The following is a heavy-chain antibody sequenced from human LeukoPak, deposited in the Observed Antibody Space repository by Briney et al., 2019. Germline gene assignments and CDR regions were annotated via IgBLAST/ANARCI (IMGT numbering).Heavy chain of an antibody. CDR1: GYTLTELS. J-gene: IGHJ4*02. CDR3: ATFVLRYYGFDY. Sequence: ASVKVSCKVSGYTLTELSMHWVRQAPGKGLEWMGGFDPEDGETIYAQKFRGRVTMTEDTSTDTAYMELSSLRSEDTAVYYCATFVLRYYGFDYWGQGTLVTVSS. D-gene: IGHD3-3*01. V-gene: IGHV1-24*01. CDR2: FDPEDGET.